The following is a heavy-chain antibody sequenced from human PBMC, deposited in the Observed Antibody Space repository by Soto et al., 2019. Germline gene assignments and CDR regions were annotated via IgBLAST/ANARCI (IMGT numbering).Heavy chain of an antibody. CDR2: IIPIFGTA. V-gene: IGHV1-69*13. CDR1: GGTFSSYA. J-gene: IGHJ5*02. Sequence: SVKVSCKASGGTFSSYAISWVRQAPGQGLEWMGGIIPIFGTANYAQKFQGRVTITADESTSTAYMELSSLRSEDTAVYYCARHKRWHRGLFDPWGQGTLVTVSS. CDR3: ARHKRWHRGLFDP.